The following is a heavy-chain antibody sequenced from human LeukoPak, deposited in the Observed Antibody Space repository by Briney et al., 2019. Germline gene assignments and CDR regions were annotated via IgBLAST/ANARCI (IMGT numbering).Heavy chain of an antibody. Sequence: GSLRLSCEASGFTFSHYGMTWVRQAPGKGLECVSVIYSGGSTYYADSVKGRFTVSRDNSKNTLYLQMNSLRAEDTAMYYCARGLGYCTSTTCLLPFDYWGQGTLVTVSS. D-gene: IGHD2-2*01. CDR1: GFTFSHYG. V-gene: IGHV3-53*01. CDR2: IYSGGST. J-gene: IGHJ4*02. CDR3: ARGLGYCTSTTCLLPFDY.